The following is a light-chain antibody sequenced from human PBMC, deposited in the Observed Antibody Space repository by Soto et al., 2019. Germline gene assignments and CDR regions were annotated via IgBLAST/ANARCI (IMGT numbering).Light chain of an antibody. V-gene: IGLV2-23*03. CDR3: SSYAGGTTFVL. J-gene: IGLJ2*01. Sequence: QLVLTQPASVSGSPGQSITISCTGTSSDVGSYNLVSWYQQYPGKAPKLIIYEGNKRPSGVSNLFSGSKSGNTASLTISGLQPEDEAHYYCSSYAGGTTFVLFGGGTKVTVL. CDR2: EGN. CDR1: SSDVGSYNL.